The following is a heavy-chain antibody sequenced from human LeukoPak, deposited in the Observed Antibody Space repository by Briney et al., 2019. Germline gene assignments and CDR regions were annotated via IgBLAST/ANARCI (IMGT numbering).Heavy chain of an antibody. D-gene: IGHD4-17*01. Sequence: SETLSLTCTVSGGSISSYYWSWIRQPPGEGLEYIGSIFHSGSTYYNPSLKSRVTISVDTSKNQFSLKLSYVTAADTAMYYCVRVDGNWGPGTLVTVSS. CDR3: VRVDGN. V-gene: IGHV4-38-2*02. CDR1: GGSISSYY. CDR2: IFHSGST. J-gene: IGHJ4*02.